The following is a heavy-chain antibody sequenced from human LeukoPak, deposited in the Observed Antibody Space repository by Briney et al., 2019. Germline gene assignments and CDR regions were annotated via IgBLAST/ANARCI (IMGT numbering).Heavy chain of an antibody. D-gene: IGHD3-22*01. Sequence: ASVKVSCKASGYTFTGYYFHWVRQAPRQGLEWMGWTNPNSGGTNYAQKFQGRVTMTRDTSISTAYMELSSLRSDDTAMYYCARGGRGSGYPSDAYDIWGQGTMVTVSS. J-gene: IGHJ3*02. CDR3: ARGGRGSGYPSDAYDI. CDR2: TNPNSGGT. CDR1: GYTFTGYY. V-gene: IGHV1-2*02.